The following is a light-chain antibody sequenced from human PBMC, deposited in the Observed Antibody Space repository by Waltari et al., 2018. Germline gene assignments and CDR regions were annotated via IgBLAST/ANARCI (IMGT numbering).Light chain of an antibody. J-gene: IGLJ3*02. CDR3: ASWDDSLNGHWV. CDR1: ASNIGGNL. Sequence: QSVLTQTPSASGTPGQRVTISCSGSASNIGGNLVNWYQQLPGKAPKLLIYRSDLRPEEVPDRVSGSKSGTAASLAISGLQSGDEADYFCASWDDSLNGHWVFGGGTKVTVL. V-gene: IGLV1-44*01. CDR2: RSD.